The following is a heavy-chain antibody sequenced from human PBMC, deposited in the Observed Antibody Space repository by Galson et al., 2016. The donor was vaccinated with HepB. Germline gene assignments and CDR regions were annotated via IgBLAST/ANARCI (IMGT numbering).Heavy chain of an antibody. V-gene: IGHV3-23*01. CDR1: GFTLRNYA. CDR3: AKQPREGANYDTFFDY. Sequence: SLRLSCAVSGFTLRNYAMTWVRQVPGKGLEWVSGITGSGTTTYYADSVKGRFTVSRDNSKNTLHLEMNSLRAEDTALYFCAKQPREGANYDTFFDYWGQGTLVTVSS. J-gene: IGHJ4*02. CDR2: ITGSGTTT. D-gene: IGHD3-9*01.